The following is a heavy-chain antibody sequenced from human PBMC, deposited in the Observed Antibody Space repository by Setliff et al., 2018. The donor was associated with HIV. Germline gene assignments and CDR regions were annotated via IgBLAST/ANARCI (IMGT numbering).Heavy chain of an antibody. CDR3: ARWGEERNMITGALDV. V-gene: IGHV1-8*01. CDR2: VSPSIGNS. D-gene: IGHD3-16*01. J-gene: IGHJ3*01. Sequence: GASVKVSCKASGYYFTKYEINWVRQAPGQGLEWLGWVSPSIGNSDFAQKFKGRISLTTDTSIRTAYMELRGLKSDDTAVYFCARWGEERNMITGALDVWGQGSLVTVSS. CDR1: GYYFTKYE.